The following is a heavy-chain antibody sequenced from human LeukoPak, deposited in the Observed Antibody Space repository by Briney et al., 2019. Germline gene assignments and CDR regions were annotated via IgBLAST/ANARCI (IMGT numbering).Heavy chain of an antibody. Sequence: ASVKVSCKASGYTFTSYGISWVRQAPGQGLEWMGWISAYNGNTNYAQKLQGRVTITRDTSASTAYMELSSLRSEDTAVYYCARVERNYDILTGYYQAYYFDYWGQGTLVTVSS. V-gene: IGHV1-18*01. CDR1: GYTFTSYG. D-gene: IGHD3-9*01. CDR3: ARVERNYDILTGYYQAYYFDY. J-gene: IGHJ4*02. CDR2: ISAYNGNT.